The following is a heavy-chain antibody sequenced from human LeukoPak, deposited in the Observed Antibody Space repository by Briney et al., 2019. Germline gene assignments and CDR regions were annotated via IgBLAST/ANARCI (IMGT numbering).Heavy chain of an antibody. CDR3: ARERRVANWFDP. J-gene: IGHJ5*02. Sequence: ASVKVSCKASGYTFTGHFIHWVRQAPGQGLEWMGWISAYNGNTNYAQKLQGRVAMTTDTSTSTAYMELRSLRSDDAAVYYCARERRVANWFDPWGQGTLVTVSS. CDR1: GYTFTGHF. CDR2: ISAYNGNT. D-gene: IGHD2-15*01. V-gene: IGHV1-18*04.